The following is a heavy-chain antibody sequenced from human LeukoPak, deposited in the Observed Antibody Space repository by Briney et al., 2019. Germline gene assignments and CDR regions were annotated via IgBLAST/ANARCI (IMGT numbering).Heavy chain of an antibody. CDR3: AKTMGSPRDYYYYGMDV. D-gene: IGHD3-10*01. CDR1: GFTFSSYS. J-gene: IGHJ6*02. V-gene: IGHV3-48*01. Sequence: GGSLRLSCAASGFTFSSYSMNWVRQAPGKGLEWVSYISSSSSTIYYADSVKGRFTISRDNAKNSLYLQMNSLRAEDTAVYYCAKTMGSPRDYYYYGMDVWGQGTTVTVSS. CDR2: ISSSSSTI.